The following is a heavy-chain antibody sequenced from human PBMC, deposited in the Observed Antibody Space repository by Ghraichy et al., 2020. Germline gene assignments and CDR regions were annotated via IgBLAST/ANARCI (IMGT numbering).Heavy chain of an antibody. CDR3: ARVRSGTVHLDY. D-gene: IGHD3-10*01. V-gene: IGHV1-8*01. CDR2: MNADSGNA. J-gene: IGHJ4*02. Sequence: ASMKVSCKASGYTFNNYDINWVRQATGQGLEWMGWMNADSGNAGYVQKFQGRVFMTRDTSITTAYMELSGLTSEDTAVYYCARVRSGTVHLDYWGQGTLITVSS. CDR1: GYTFNNYD.